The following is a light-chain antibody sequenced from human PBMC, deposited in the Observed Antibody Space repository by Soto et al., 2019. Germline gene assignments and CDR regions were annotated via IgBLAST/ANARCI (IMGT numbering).Light chain of an antibody. Sequence: DIQMTQSPSTLSASVGDRVTITCPASQSISSWLAWYQQKPGTAPKLLIYKASSLETGVPSRFIGSGSGTEFTLTISSLQPDDFATYYCQQYNSYWTFGQGTKVEIK. CDR2: KAS. CDR1: QSISSW. V-gene: IGKV1-5*03. CDR3: QQYNSYWT. J-gene: IGKJ1*01.